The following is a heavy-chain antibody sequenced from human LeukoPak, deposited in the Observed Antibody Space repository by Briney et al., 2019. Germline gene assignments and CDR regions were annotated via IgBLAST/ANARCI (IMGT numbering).Heavy chain of an antibody. V-gene: IGHV1-2*02. CDR2: IHPNSGAT. J-gene: IGHJ4*02. CDR1: GYTFTGYY. D-gene: IGHD2-8*01. CDR3: ARGTNIVFFDY. Sequence: VSVKVSCKASGYTFTGYYMHWVRQAPGQGLEWMAWIHPNSGATNYAQQFQGRVTLTRDTSISTAYMELSSLRSDDTAVYYCARGTNIVFFDYWGQGTLVTVSS.